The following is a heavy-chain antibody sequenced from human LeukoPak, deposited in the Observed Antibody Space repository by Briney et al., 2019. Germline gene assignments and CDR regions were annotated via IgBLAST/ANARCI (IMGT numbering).Heavy chain of an antibody. Sequence: PGGSLRLSCAASGFTFSSYGMHWVRQAPGKRLEYVSAISTNGDSTYYGNSVKGRFTISRDNSKNTLYLQMGSLRAEDMAVYYCARGAMAANDYWGQGTLVTVSS. V-gene: IGHV3-64*01. D-gene: IGHD5-24*01. CDR3: ARGAMAANDY. J-gene: IGHJ4*02. CDR2: ISTNGDST. CDR1: GFTFSSYG.